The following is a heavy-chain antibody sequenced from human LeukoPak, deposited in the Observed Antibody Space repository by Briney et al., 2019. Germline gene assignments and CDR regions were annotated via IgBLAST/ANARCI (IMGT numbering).Heavy chain of an antibody. CDR1: GRSFSGYY. D-gene: IGHD2-8*01. J-gene: IGHJ4*02. Sequence: SETLSLTCAVYGRSFSGYYWTWIRQTPGKGLEWIGSIFYLGRAHYSPSLKSRVTMSVDTSNNQFSLKLRSVTAADTAIYYCARSWFCTNGICALDYWGQGTLVTVSS. CDR3: ARSWFCTNGICALDY. CDR2: IFYLGRA. V-gene: IGHV4-34*10.